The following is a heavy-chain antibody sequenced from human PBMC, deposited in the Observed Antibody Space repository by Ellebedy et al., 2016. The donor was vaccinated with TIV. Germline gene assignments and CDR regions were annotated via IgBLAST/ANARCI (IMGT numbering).Heavy chain of an antibody. Sequence: AASVKVSCKASGGTFSSYAISWARQAPGQGLEWMGRIIPILGIANYAQKFQGRVTITADKSTSTAYMELSSLRSEDTAVYYCASAGVYGSGSYWGQGTLVTVSS. CDR3: ASAGVYGSGSY. CDR1: GGTFSSYA. J-gene: IGHJ4*02. V-gene: IGHV1-69*04. CDR2: IIPILGIA. D-gene: IGHD3-10*01.